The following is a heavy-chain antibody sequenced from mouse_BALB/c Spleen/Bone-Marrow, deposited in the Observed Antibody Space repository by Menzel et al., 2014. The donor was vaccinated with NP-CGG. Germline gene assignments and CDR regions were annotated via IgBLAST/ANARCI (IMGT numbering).Heavy chain of an antibody. CDR1: GYTFTDYW. CDR3: ARGGANVDY. J-gene: IGHJ2*01. V-gene: IGHV1-69*01. Sequence: VQRVESGAELVMPGASVKMSCKASGYTFTDYWMHWVKQRPGQGLEWIGAIDTSDSYTSYNQKFKGKATLTVDESSSTAYMQLSRLTSEDSAVYYCARGGANVDYWGQGTTLTVSS. CDR2: IDTSDSYT.